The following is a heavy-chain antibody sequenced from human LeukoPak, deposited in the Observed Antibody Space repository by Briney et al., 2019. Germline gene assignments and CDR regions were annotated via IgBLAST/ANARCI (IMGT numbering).Heavy chain of an antibody. D-gene: IGHD3-10*01. CDR3: ARDLWGGSGSGFDY. CDR2: IKKDGSDK. CDR1: GFTFSRYW. J-gene: IGHJ4*02. V-gene: IGHV3-7*04. Sequence: GGSLRLSYAASGFTFSRYWMTWVRQAPGKGLEWVASIKKDGSDKYYVDSVKGRLTTSRDTRKNSMYLPRNSLRAEDTAVCYCARDLWGGSGSGFDYWGQGTLVTVSS.